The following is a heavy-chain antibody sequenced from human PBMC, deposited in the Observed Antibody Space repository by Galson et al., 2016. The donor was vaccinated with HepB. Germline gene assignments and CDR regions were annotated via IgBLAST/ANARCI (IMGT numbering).Heavy chain of an antibody. CDR3: ATGRRGGWSRDFDY. CDR2: MWYDGDNK. V-gene: IGHV3-33*01. CDR1: GFIFSSYG. Sequence: SLRLSCAASGFIFSSYGMHWVRQTPGKGLEWVAVMWYDGDNKYYADSVKGRFTISRDNSKNTLYLQMNSLRAEDTAVYYCATGRRGGWSRDFDYWGQGTLVTVSS. J-gene: IGHJ4*02. D-gene: IGHD6-19*01.